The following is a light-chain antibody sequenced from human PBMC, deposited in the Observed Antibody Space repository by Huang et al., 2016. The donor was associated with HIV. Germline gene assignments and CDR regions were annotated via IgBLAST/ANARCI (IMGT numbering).Light chain of an antibody. Sequence: EIVLTQSPATLSLSPGERATLSCRASQSVSSYLAWYQQKPGQAPRLLIYDASNRATGIPARFSGSGLWTDFTLTISSLEPEDFAVYYCQQRSNWAPITFGGGTKVEIK. J-gene: IGKJ4*01. CDR3: QQRSNWAPIT. CDR1: QSVSSY. CDR2: DAS. V-gene: IGKV3-11*01.